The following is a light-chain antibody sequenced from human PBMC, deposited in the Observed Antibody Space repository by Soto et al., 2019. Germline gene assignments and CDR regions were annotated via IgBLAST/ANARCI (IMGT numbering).Light chain of an antibody. Sequence: EIVLTQSPATLYLSPGERATLSCRASQSISSHLAWSQQKPGQAPRLLMYEVSNRATDIPARISGSGSWTDFTLTISSLEPEEFAVYYCQHRPNWPLTFGGGTKVEIK. V-gene: IGKV3-11*01. J-gene: IGKJ4*01. CDR3: QHRPNWPLT. CDR1: QSISSH. CDR2: EVS.